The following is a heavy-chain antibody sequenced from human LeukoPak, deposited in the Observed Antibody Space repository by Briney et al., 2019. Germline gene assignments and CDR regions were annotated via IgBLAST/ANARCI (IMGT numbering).Heavy chain of an antibody. CDR2: ISGSGTTT. CDR1: GFTFSSYA. Sequence: GGSLRLSCAASGFTFSSYAMSWVRQAPGKGLEWVSAISGSGTTTNYADSVKGRFTISRDNAKNSLYLQMNSLRAEDTAVYYCARDYSGELPWFGPWGQGTLVTVSS. V-gene: IGHV3-23*01. J-gene: IGHJ5*02. CDR3: ARDYSGELPWFGP. D-gene: IGHD1-26*01.